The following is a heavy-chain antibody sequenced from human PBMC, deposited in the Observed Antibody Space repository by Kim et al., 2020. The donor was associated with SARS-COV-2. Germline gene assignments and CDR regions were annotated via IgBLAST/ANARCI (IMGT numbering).Heavy chain of an antibody. J-gene: IGHJ5*02. CDR1: GFTFSNAW. V-gene: IGHV3-15*01. D-gene: IGHD3-9*01. CDR2: IKSKTDGGTT. Sequence: GGSLRLSCAASGFTFSNAWMSWVRQAPGKGLEWVGRIKSKTDGGTTDYAAPVKGRFTISRDDSKNTLYLQMNSLKTEDTAVYYCTTDLYFDWLWGIDPWGQGTLVTVSS. CDR3: TTDLYFDWLWGIDP.